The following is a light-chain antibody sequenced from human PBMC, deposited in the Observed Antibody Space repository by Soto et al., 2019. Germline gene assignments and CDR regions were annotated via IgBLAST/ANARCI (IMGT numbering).Light chain of an antibody. V-gene: IGKV3-11*01. Sequence: IVLTQSPATLSLSPGERATLSCRASQSVSNYVAWYQQKPGQAPRLLIYDASTSATGIPGRLSGSGSGTDLALTIRSLEPEDFAIYYCQQRSSWPTFGPGTKVAIK. CDR1: QSVSNY. J-gene: IGKJ3*01. CDR3: QQRSSWPT. CDR2: DAS.